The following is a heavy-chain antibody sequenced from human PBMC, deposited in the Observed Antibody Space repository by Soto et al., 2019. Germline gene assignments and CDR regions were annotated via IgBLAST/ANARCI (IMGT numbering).Heavy chain of an antibody. V-gene: IGHV3-33*01. Sequence: GSLRLTCAVSGFTFGSYGMHWVRQAPGKGLGWVAVIWYDGSNKYYADSVKGRFTISRDNSKNTLYLQMNSLRAEQTAVYYCARDRTMGAPLMYYYYYGMDVWGHGTTVTVPS. CDR3: ARDRTMGAPLMYYYYYGMDV. D-gene: IGHD1-26*01. CDR2: IWYDGSNK. CDR1: GFTFGSYG. J-gene: IGHJ6*02.